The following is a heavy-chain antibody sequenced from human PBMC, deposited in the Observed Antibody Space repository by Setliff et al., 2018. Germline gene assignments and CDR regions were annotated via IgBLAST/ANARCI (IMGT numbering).Heavy chain of an antibody. Sequence: SETLSLTCTVSGGSISSQDWSWIRQPPGKGLEWIGYVYSSGITNYNPSLKSRVTMSVDTSKNQFSLKLSSVTAADTAVYYCARGRIAAALYYFDYWGQGTLVTVSS. CDR1: GGSISSQD. CDR3: ARGRIAAALYYFDY. D-gene: IGHD6-13*01. CDR2: VYSSGIT. J-gene: IGHJ4*02. V-gene: IGHV4-59*11.